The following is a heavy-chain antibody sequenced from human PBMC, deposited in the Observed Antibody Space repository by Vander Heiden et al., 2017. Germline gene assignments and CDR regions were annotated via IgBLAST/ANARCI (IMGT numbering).Heavy chain of an antibody. V-gene: IGHV4-30-4*01. CDR2: IHSSGTT. J-gene: IGHJ6*02. Sequence: QVQLQESGSWLVQPFQTLSLTFTVPLASIRTGDYYWTWIRQPPGKGLEWIGNIHSSGTTYYNPSLKSRVSISIDTSKSQFSLKLTSVTAADTAVYYCARDPGPLWFGELLPNTYFGMDVWGRGASVAVSS. CDR3: ARDPGPLWFGELLPNTYFGMDV. CDR1: LASIRTGDYY. D-gene: IGHD3-10*01.